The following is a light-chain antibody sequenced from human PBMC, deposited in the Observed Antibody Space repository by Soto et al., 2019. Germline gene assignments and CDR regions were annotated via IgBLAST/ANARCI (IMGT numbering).Light chain of an antibody. V-gene: IGLV2-14*03. CDR1: SSDFDDYGY. Sequence: QSVLTQPASVSGSPGQSITISCTGTSSDFDDYGYVSWYQQHPGKAPKLMIYVVSNRPSGVPNRFSGSKSGNTASLTISGLQTEDEADYSCSSYTTSNTLVFGGGTKLTVL. CDR2: VVS. CDR3: SSYTTSNTLV. J-gene: IGLJ2*01.